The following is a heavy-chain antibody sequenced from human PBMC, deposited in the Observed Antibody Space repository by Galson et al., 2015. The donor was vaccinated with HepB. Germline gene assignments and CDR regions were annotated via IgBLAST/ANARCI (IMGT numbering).Heavy chain of an antibody. Sequence: QSGAEVKQPGESLKISCTGSGYSFTSYWIGWVRQMPGIGLEWMGMIYPGDSDTRYSPSFHGQVTISADKSISTAYLQCSILKASETAMYYCARNEGSSVSYYRPHYGMDFWGQGTTVTVSS. D-gene: IGHD3-10*01. CDR1: GYSFTSYW. J-gene: IGHJ6*02. V-gene: IGHV5-51*01. CDR3: ARNEGSSVSYYRPHYGMDF. CDR2: IYPGDSDT.